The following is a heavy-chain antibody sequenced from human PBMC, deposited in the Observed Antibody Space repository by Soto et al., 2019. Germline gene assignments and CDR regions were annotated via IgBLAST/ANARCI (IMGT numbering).Heavy chain of an antibody. D-gene: IGHD3-10*01. CDR3: ARGHRMVRGVIIGYYGMDV. CDR2: ISAYNRNT. CDR1: GYTFTSYG. V-gene: IGHV1-18*01. Sequence: QVQLVQSGAEVKKPGASVKVSCKASGYTFTSYGISWVRQAPGQGLERMGWISAYNRNTNYAQKLQGRVSMTTDTATSTDYMELRSLRSDDTAVYYCARGHRMVRGVIIGYYGMDVWGQGTTVTVSS. J-gene: IGHJ6*02.